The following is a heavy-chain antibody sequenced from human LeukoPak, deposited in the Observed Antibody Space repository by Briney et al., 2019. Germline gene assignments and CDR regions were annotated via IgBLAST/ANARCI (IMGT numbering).Heavy chain of an antibody. J-gene: IGHJ5*02. D-gene: IGHD2-15*01. CDR2: INPNRGGI. CDR1: GYSFTGYY. Sequence: ASVKVSCKASGYSFTGYYIHWVRQAPGQDLEWMGWINPNRGGIKYGQKFQGRVTMTRDTSISTAYMELSRLTSDDTAVYYCARDRLRLGYERTNWFDPWGQGTLVTVSS. V-gene: IGHV1-2*02. CDR3: ARDRLRLGYERTNWFDP.